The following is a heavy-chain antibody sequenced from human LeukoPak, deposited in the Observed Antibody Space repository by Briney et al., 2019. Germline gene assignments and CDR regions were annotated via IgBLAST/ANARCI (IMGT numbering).Heavy chain of an antibody. CDR2: FDPEDGET. V-gene: IGHV1-24*01. Sequence: ASVKVSCKVSGYTLTELSMHWVRQAPGKGLEWMGGFDPEDGETIYAQKFQGRVTMTEDTSTDTAYMELSSLRSEDTAVYYCATVPTGGYSGSGSLDYWGQGTLVTVSS. D-gene: IGHD3-10*01. J-gene: IGHJ4*02. CDR3: ATVPTGGYSGSGSLDY. CDR1: GYTLTELS.